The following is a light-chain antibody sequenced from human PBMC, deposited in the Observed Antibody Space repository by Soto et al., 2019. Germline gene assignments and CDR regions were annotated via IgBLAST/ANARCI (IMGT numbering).Light chain of an antibody. CDR2: RAS. CDR3: HRHDTYPRA. CDR1: RDIGTW. Sequence: TQMTQSPSTLSASVGDSVSITCRASRDIGTWLAWFQQKPGRAPNVLIYRASTLARGVPSRVSGSGSGTEFTRTISSLQPDGFATYDCHRHDTYPRAFGGGTKV. V-gene: IGKV1-5*03. J-gene: IGKJ4*01.